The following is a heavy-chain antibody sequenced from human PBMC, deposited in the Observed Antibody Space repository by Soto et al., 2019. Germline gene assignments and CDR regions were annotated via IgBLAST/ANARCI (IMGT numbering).Heavy chain of an antibody. CDR2: INAGNGNT. V-gene: IGHV1-3*01. Sequence: ASVKVSCKASGYTFTSYAMHWVRQAPGQRLEWMGWINAGNGNTKYSQKFQGRVTITRDTSASTAYMELSSLRSEDTAVYYCARDPGGGSSWYTSYYYYGMDVWGQGTTVTVYS. J-gene: IGHJ6*02. CDR1: GYTFTSYA. D-gene: IGHD6-13*01. CDR3: ARDPGGGSSWYTSYYYYGMDV.